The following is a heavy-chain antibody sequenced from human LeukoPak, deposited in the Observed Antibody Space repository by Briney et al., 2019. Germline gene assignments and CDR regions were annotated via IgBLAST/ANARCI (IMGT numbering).Heavy chain of an antibody. CDR2: INHGGST. D-gene: IGHD4/OR15-4a*01. CDR3: AREGRMSMGIEY. J-gene: IGHJ4*02. Sequence: PSETLSLTCAVYGGSLSGYYWSWIRQSPGKGLEWIGEINHGGSTNYNPSLKSRVTMSVDTFKNHFSLKLSSVTAADTAVYFCAREGRMSMGIEYWGQGTLVTVSS. V-gene: IGHV4-34*01. CDR1: GGSLSGYY.